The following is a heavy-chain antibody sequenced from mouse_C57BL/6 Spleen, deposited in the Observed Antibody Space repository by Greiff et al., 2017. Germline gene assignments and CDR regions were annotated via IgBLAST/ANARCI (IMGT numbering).Heavy chain of an antibody. J-gene: IGHJ2*01. D-gene: IGHD2-5*01. CDR2: IDPEDGDT. Sequence: EVKLQESGAELVRPGASVKLSCTASGFNIKDYYMHWVKQRPEQGLEWIGRIDPEDGDTEYAPKFQGKATMTADTSSNTAYLQLSSLTSEDTAVYYCTTLGLSRSYSNYPGYGGQGTTLTVSS. V-gene: IGHV14-1*01. CDR1: GFNIKDYY. CDR3: TTLGLSRSYSNYPGY.